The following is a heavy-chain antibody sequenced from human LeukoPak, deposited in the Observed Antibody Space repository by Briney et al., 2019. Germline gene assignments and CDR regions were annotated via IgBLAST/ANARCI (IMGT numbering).Heavy chain of an antibody. Sequence: GGSLRLSCAASGFTFSSYAMHWVRQAPGKGLEWVAVISYDGINTYYADSVQGRFTISRENSNSTLYLQMNSLRAEDTAVYYCAGRWTGSLDYWGQGTLVTVSS. J-gene: IGHJ4*02. CDR3: AGRWTGSLDY. CDR2: ISYDGINT. CDR1: GFTFSSYA. V-gene: IGHV3-30-3*01. D-gene: IGHD3/OR15-3a*01.